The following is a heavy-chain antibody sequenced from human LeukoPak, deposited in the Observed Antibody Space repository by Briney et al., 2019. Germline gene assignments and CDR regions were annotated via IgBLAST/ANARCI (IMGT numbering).Heavy chain of an antibody. D-gene: IGHD6-19*01. CDR3: ARVPNSGWYYFDY. CDR2: IYYSGST. CDR1: GGSISSYY. Sequence: PSETLSLTCTVSGGSISSYYWSWIRQPPGKGLEWIGYIYYSGSTSYNPSLKSRVTISVGTSKNQFSLKLSSVTAAGTAVYYCARVPNSGWYYFDYWGQGTLVTVSS. V-gene: IGHV4-59*01. J-gene: IGHJ4*02.